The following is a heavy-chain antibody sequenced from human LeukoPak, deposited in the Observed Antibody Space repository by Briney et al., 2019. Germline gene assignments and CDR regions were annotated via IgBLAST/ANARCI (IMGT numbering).Heavy chain of an antibody. V-gene: IGHV3-33*01. D-gene: IGHD2-2*02. CDR2: IWYDGSNK. CDR1: GFTFSSNG. CDR3: ARDPGRVPAAIRAFVL. Sequence: GGSLRLSCAASGFTFSSNGMHWVRQAPGKGLEWVSVIWYDGSNKYYADSVKGRFTISRDNSKNTLYLQMNSLRAEDTAGYYCARDPGRVPAAIRAFVLGGQRTMVTVSS. J-gene: IGHJ3*01.